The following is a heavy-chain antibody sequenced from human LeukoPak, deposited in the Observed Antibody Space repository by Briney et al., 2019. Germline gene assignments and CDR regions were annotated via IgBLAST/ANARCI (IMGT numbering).Heavy chain of an antibody. J-gene: IGHJ4*02. CDR1: GFTVSSNY. CDR3: ARTSYYDILTGYYYFDY. Sequence: GGSLRLSCAASGFTVSSNYMSWVRQAPGKGLEWVSVIYSGGSTYYADSVKGRFTISRDNSKNTLYLQMSSLRAEDTAVYYCARTSYYDILTGYYYFDYWGQGTLVTVSS. CDR2: IYSGGST. V-gene: IGHV3-53*01. D-gene: IGHD3-9*01.